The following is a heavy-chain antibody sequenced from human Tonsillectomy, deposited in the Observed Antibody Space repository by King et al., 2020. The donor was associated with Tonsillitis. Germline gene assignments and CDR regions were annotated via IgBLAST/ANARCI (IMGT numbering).Heavy chain of an antibody. CDR2: IYYSGST. D-gene: IGHD1-20*01. V-gene: IGHV4-59*04. CDR3: AVYNSHYYYYGMDV. Sequence: QLQGSGPGLVKPSETLSLTCTVSGGSISSYYWSWIRQPPGKGLEWIGYIYYSGSTYYNPSLKSRVTISVDTSKNQFSLKLSSVTAADTAVYYCAVYNSHYYYYGMDVWGQGTTVTVSS. J-gene: IGHJ6*02. CDR1: GGSISSYY.